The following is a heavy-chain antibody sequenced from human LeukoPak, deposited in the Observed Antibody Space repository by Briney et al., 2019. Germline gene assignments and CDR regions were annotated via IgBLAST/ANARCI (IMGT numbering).Heavy chain of an antibody. Sequence: GGSLRLSCAASGFTFSSYSMNWVRQAPGKGLEWVPSISSSSTYIYYADSVKGRLTISRDNAKNSLYLQMNSLRAEDTAVYYCTRKVASGADAFDIWGQGTMITVSS. D-gene: IGHD2-15*01. V-gene: IGHV3-21*01. J-gene: IGHJ3*02. CDR2: ISSSSTYI. CDR3: TRKVASGADAFDI. CDR1: GFTFSSYS.